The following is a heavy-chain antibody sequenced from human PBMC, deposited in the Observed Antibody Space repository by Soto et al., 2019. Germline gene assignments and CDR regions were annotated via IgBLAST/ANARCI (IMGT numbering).Heavy chain of an antibody. CDR1: GFTFSSYA. V-gene: IGHV3-30-3*01. Sequence: GGSLRLSCAASGFTFSSYAMHWVRQAPGKGLEWVAVISYDGSNKYYADSVKGRFTISRDNSKNTLYLQMNSLRAEDTAVYYCARDAGGDYCSPPDYWGQGTLVTVSS. D-gene: IGHD2-21*02. CDR2: ISYDGSNK. J-gene: IGHJ4*02. CDR3: ARDAGGDYCSPPDY.